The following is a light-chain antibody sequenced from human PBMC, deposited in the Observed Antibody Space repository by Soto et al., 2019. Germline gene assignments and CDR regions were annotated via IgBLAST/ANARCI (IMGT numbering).Light chain of an antibody. J-gene: IGKJ4*01. CDR2: KAS. CDR1: QSISSW. CDR3: QQYNSLLT. Sequence: DIQMTQSPSTLSASVGDRVTITCRASQSISSWLAWYQQKPGKAPKLLIYKASSLETGVPSRFSGSGSGTEFTLTISSLQPDVFATYCCQQYNSLLTFGGGTKVEIK. V-gene: IGKV1-5*03.